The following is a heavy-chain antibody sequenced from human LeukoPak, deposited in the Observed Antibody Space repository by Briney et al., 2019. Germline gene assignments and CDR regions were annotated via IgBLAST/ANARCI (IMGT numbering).Heavy chain of an antibody. CDR1: GGSISSYY. Sequence: SETLSLTCTVSGGSISSYYWSWIRQPPGKGLEWIGYIYYSGSTNYNPSLKSRVTISVDTSKNQFPLKLSSVTAADTAVYYCARESDWDAFDIWGQGTMVTVSS. D-gene: IGHD2-21*02. V-gene: IGHV4-59*01. CDR3: ARESDWDAFDI. CDR2: IYYSGST. J-gene: IGHJ3*02.